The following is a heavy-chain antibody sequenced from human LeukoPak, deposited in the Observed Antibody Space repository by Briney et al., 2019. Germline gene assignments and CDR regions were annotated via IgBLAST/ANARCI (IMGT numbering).Heavy chain of an antibody. Sequence: SETLSLTCTVSDDSIRAHTWGLIRQPVGKRLPCIGRLFPTGSTNYNASLKSRVTMSVETSNNQFSLKLTSMTAADTAVYYCVRVAKCPSGSCYSGFFQTWGQGAPVTVAS. CDR1: DDSIRAHT. CDR3: VRVAKCPSGSCYSGFFQT. J-gene: IGHJ1*01. CDR2: LFPTGST. D-gene: IGHD2-15*01. V-gene: IGHV4-4*07.